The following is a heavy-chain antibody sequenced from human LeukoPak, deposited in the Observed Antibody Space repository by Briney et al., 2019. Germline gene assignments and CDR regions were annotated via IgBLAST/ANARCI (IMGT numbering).Heavy chain of an antibody. CDR3: AKDWGYGSGPYYDG. CDR2: ITNSGGST. Sequence: PGGSLRLSCAASGMTFTSYAMSWVRQAPGKGLEWVSAITNSGGSTYYADSVKGRFTISRDNSKNTLYLQMNSLRAEDTAVYYCAKDWGYGSGPYYDGWGQGTLVTVSS. CDR1: GMTFTSYA. V-gene: IGHV3-23*01. D-gene: IGHD3-10*01. J-gene: IGHJ4*02.